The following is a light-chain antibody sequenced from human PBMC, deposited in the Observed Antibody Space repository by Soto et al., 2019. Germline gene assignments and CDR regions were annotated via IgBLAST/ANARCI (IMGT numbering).Light chain of an antibody. CDR2: RNN. CDR3: AAWDDSLSGVV. V-gene: IGLV1-47*01. Sequence: QSVLTQPPSASGAPGQRVTISCSGSTSNLGSNFVYWYQQLPVAAPKLLISRNNERPSGVPDRFSGSKSGPSASLAISGLRAEDDADYHCAAWDDSLSGVVFGGGTKVTVL. CDR1: TSNLGSNF. J-gene: IGLJ3*02.